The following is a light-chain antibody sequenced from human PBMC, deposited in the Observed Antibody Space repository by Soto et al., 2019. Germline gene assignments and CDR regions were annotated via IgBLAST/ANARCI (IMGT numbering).Light chain of an antibody. J-gene: IGLJ3*02. V-gene: IGLV7-43*01. CDR2: STN. Sequence: QTVVTQEPSLTVSPGGTVTLTCASSTGSVTSGYFPNWFQQKPGQPPRSLIYSTNKRHSWTPARFSGSLLGGKAALTLSGVQPEDEAEYYCLLYYGGAYLGVFGGGTQLTVL. CDR3: LLYYGGAYLGV. CDR1: TGSVTSGYF.